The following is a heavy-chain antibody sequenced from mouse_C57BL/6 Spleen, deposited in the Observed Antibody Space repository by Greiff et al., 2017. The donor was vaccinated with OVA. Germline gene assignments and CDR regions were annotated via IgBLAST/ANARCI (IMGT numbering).Heavy chain of an antibody. CDR1: GFTFSSYT. Sequence: EVKLVESGGGLVKPGGSLKLSCAASGFTFSSYTMSWVRQTPEKRLEWVATISGGGGNTYYPDSVKGRFTISRDNAKNTLYLQMSSLRSEDTALYYCARQSDYYGSSYYFDYWGQGTTLTVSS. J-gene: IGHJ2*01. D-gene: IGHD1-1*01. CDR3: ARQSDYYGSSYYFDY. CDR2: ISGGGGNT. V-gene: IGHV5-9*01.